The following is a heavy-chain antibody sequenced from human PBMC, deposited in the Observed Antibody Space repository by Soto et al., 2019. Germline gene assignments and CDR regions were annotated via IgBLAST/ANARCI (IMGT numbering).Heavy chain of an antibody. CDR2: ISWNSGSI. CDR1: GVTFVDYA. CDR3: AKDADLEWLVAQFDY. Sequence: SLRLSCAASGVTFVDYAMHWVRQATGKGLEWVSGISWNSGSIGYADSVKGRFTISRDNAKNSLYLQMNSLRAEDTALYYCAKDADLEWLVAQFDYWGQGTLVTVSS. D-gene: IGHD6-19*01. V-gene: IGHV3-9*01. J-gene: IGHJ4*02.